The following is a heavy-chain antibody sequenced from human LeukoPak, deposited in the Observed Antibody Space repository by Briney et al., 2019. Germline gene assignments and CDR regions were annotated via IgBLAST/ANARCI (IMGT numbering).Heavy chain of an antibody. D-gene: IGHD2-2*01. CDR3: ARRSDCTSTSCYRGFDY. J-gene: IGHJ4*02. CDR1: GYFISSGYY. CDR2: MSHSGST. Sequence: SETLSLTCAVSGYFISSGYYWGGIRQPPGKGLEWIGTMSHSGSTRYNPPLKSRVTISVDSSKNQFSLKLSSVTAADTAVYYCARRSDCTSTSCYRGFDYWGQGTLVTVSS. V-gene: IGHV4-38-2*01.